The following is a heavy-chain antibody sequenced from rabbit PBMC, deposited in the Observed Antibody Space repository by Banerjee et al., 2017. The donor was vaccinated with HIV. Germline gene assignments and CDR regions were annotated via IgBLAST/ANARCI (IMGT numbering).Heavy chain of an antibody. Sequence: QEQLEESGGDLVKPEGSLTLTCTTSAFSFSNKYVMCWVRQAPGKGLEWIACINTGSGSTYYASWAKGRFTISKTSSTVDLQMTSLAAADTATYFCARNNATGVTYDLWGQGTLVTVS. CDR1: AFSFSNKYV. V-gene: IGHV1S45*01. CDR2: INTGSGST. CDR3: ARNNATGVTYDL. D-gene: IGHD4-1*01. J-gene: IGHJ4*01.